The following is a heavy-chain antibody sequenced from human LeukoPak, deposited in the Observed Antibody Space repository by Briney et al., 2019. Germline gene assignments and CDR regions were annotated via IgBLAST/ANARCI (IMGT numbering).Heavy chain of an antibody. CDR3: ARVTWIQLRLDFHY. CDR2: IYHTGST. D-gene: IGHD5-18*01. Sequence: SSETLSLTCNVSGYSISSGYYWGWIRQPPGKGLQWIGNIYHTGSTYYNPSLKSRVTISVDTSKNQFSLKLSSVTAADTAMYYCARVTWIQLRLDFHYWGQGTLVTVSS. CDR1: GYSISSGYY. J-gene: IGHJ4*02. V-gene: IGHV4-38-2*02.